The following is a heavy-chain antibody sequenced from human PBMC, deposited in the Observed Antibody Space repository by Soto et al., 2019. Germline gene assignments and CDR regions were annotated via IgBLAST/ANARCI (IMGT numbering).Heavy chain of an antibody. CDR2: IYHSEST. CDR3: ARTRCTNAVCYTPWFDP. CDR1: GVSISSYY. V-gene: IGHV4-59*01. J-gene: IGHJ5*02. D-gene: IGHD2-8*01. Sequence: QVQLQESGPGLVKPSETLSLIYTVSGVSISSYYWSWIRQPPGKGLEWIGYIYHSESTYYNPSLKSRVTISVDTSKNQFSLKLSSVTAADTAVYFCARTRCTNAVCYTPWFDPWGHGTLVTVSS.